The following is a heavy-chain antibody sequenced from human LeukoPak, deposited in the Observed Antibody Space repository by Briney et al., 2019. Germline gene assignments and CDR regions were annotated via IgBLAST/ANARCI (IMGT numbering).Heavy chain of an antibody. CDR2: ITGSGGST. V-gene: IGHV3-23*01. CDR3: AKWSGTNDAPANAFDI. D-gene: IGHD3-3*01. J-gene: IGHJ3*02. CDR1: GFTFSNYA. Sequence: LAGGSLRLSCAASGFTFSNYAMSWVRQAPGKGLEWVSYITGSGGSTNYADSVKGRFTISRDNSKNTMYVQMNNLRAEDTAVYYCAKWSGTNDAPANAFDIWGQGTMVTVSS.